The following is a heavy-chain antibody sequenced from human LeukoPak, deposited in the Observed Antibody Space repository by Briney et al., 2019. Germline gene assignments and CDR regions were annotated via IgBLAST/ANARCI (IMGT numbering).Heavy chain of an antibody. D-gene: IGHD5-12*01. Sequence: SETLSLTCTVSGGSISSSTYYWGWIRQPPGKGLEWIGTIYYSGSTYYNPSLKSRVTISVDTSKNQFSLKLSSVTAADTAVYYCATTPSAVYSAYEPPSPWGQGTLVTVSS. J-gene: IGHJ4*02. CDR1: GGSISSSTYY. CDR3: ATTPSAVYSAYEPPSP. CDR2: IYYSGST. V-gene: IGHV4-39*01.